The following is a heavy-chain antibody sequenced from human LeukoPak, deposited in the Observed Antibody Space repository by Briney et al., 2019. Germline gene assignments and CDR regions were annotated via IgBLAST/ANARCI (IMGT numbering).Heavy chain of an antibody. J-gene: IGHJ4*02. V-gene: IGHV3-23*01. D-gene: IGHD4-17*01. CDR2: ISDGGGTT. CDR3: AKSYGDYLGYFDS. Sequence: GGSLRLSCAASGFSFRSSDMSWVRQAPGKGLEWVSGISDGGGTTNYADAVKGRFTISRDKSKNTLFLQMNSLRAEDTAVYYCAKSYGDYLGYFDSWGQGTLVTVSS. CDR1: GFSFRSSD.